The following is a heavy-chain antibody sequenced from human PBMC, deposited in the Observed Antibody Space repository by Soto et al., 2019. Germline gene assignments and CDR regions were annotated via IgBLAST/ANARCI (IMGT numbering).Heavy chain of an antibody. CDR1: GFTFSTYA. D-gene: IGHD6-19*01. V-gene: IGHV3-23*01. CDR2: ISGSDGST. CDR3: AKASLFSGWYVGEALDI. J-gene: IGHJ3*02. Sequence: EVQLLESGGGLVQPGGSLRLSCVASGFTFSTYAMNWVRQAPGKGLEWVSAISGSDGSTYYADSVKGRFTISRDNSKNMLYLLMRSPSAEDTAVYYWAKASLFSGWYVGEALDIWGQGTMVTVSS.